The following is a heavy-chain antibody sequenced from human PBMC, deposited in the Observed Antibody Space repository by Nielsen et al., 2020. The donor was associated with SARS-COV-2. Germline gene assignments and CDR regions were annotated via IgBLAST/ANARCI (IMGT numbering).Heavy chain of an antibody. CDR1: GFSFSIYS. V-gene: IGHV3-48*02. CDR3: ARDSPSMAARRLYYFDY. D-gene: IGHD6-6*01. CDR2: ITSTSNTI. J-gene: IGHJ4*02. Sequence: GGSLRLSCRASGFSFSIYSMNWVRKAPGKGLEWVSYITSTSNTIYYADSVKGRFTISRDNADNSLYLQMDSLRDEDTAVYYCARDSPSMAARRLYYFDYWGQGTLVAVSS.